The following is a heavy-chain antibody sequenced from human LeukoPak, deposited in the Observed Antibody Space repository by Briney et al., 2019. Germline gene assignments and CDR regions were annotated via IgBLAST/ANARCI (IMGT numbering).Heavy chain of an antibody. CDR2: INPNSGGT. D-gene: IGHD3-16*02. CDR3: ARGSYDYVWGSYRQPSYYFDY. Sequence: GASVKVSCKASGYTFTGYYMHWVRQAPGQGLEWMGWINPNSGGTNYAQKFQGWVTMTRDTSISTAYMELSRLRSDDTAVYYCARGSYDYVWGSYRQPSYYFDYWGQGTLVTVSS. V-gene: IGHV1-2*04. CDR1: GYTFTGYY. J-gene: IGHJ4*02.